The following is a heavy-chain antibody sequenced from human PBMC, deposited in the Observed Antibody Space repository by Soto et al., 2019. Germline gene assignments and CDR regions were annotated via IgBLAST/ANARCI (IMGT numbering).Heavy chain of an antibody. CDR2: ISGYNGNT. D-gene: IGHD2-15*01. Sequence: QVQLVQSGGEVKKPGASVKVSCKASDYTFANYGISWVRQAPGQGPEWMGWISGYNGNTNYAQKFQGRLNMTTDTCASTAYREMRILGSDDTAVYYCARDCNGGGCDPIYWGQGSLVTVSS. CDR1: DYTFANYG. V-gene: IGHV1-18*01. CDR3: ARDCNGGGCDPIY. J-gene: IGHJ4*02.